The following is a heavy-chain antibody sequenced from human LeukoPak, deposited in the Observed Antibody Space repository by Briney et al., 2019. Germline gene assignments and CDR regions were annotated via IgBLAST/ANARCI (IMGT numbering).Heavy chain of an antibody. Sequence: ASVKVSCKASGYTFTNYDINWVRQATGQGLEWMGWMNPNSGNTGYAQKFQGRVTITADESTSTAYMELSSLRSEDTAVYYCARDTPSNYFDYWGQGTLVTVSS. CDR1: GYTFTNYD. V-gene: IGHV1-8*01. D-gene: IGHD2-15*01. CDR3: ARDTPSNYFDY. J-gene: IGHJ4*02. CDR2: MNPNSGNT.